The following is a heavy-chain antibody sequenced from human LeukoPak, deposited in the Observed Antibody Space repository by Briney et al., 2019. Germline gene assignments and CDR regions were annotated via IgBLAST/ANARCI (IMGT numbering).Heavy chain of an antibody. CDR2: IIPIFGTT. CDR3: ARDTAWAKFDP. D-gene: IGHD2-21*02. J-gene: IGHJ5*02. Sequence: SVKVSCKASGGTFSSYAINWVRQAPGQGLQWMGKIIPIFGTTNYAQKFQGRVTITADKSTSTAYMELSSLRSEDTAVYFCARDTAWAKFDPWGQGTLVTVSS. CDR1: GGTFSSYA. V-gene: IGHV1-69*06.